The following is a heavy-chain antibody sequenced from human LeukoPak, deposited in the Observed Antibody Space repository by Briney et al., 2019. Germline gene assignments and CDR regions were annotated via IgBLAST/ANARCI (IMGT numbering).Heavy chain of an antibody. V-gene: IGHV3-7*01. D-gene: IGHD6-13*01. Sequence: PGGSLRLSCAASGFTFSSYWMSWVRQAPGKGLEWVANIKQDGSEKYYVDSVKGRFTISRDNAKNSLYLQMNSLRAEDTAVYYCARDASSSWYGLGYFDYWGQGTLVTVSS. CDR2: IKQDGSEK. CDR3: ARDASSSWYGLGYFDY. CDR1: GFTFSSYW. J-gene: IGHJ4*02.